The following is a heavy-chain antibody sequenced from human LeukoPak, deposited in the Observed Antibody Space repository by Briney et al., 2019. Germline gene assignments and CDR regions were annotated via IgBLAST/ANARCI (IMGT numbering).Heavy chain of an antibody. CDR1: GDTFTGYY. D-gene: IGHD2-8*01. V-gene: IGHV1-2*02. CDR3: ARSARHCNNGVCFTDYYIDL. CDR2: INPNSGGT. J-gene: IGHJ6*03. Sequence: GASVKVSCKASGDTFTGYYMHWVRQAPGQGLEWMGWINPNSGGTNYPQKFQGRVTMTRDTSISTAYMEMSSLTSDDTAVYYCARSARHCNNGVCFTDYYIDLWGKGTTVIVSS.